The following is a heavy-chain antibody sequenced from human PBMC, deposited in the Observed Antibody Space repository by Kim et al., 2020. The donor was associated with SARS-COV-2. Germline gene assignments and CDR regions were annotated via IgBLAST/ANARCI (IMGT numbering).Heavy chain of an antibody. CDR1: GFTFSSYG. CDR3: ARADGFYYYMDV. J-gene: IGHJ6*03. CDR2: IWYDGSNK. D-gene: IGHD3-3*01. V-gene: IGHV3-33*01. Sequence: GGSLRLSCAASGFTFSSYGMHWVRQAPGKGLEWVAVIWYDGSNKYYADSVKGRFTISRDNSKNTLYLQMNSLRAEDTAVYYCARADGFYYYMDVWGKGTTVTVSS.